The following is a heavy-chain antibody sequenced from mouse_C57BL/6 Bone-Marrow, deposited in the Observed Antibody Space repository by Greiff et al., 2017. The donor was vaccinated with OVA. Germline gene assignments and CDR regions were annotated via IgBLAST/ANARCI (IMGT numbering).Heavy chain of an antibody. CDR2: ISSGGSYT. CDR1: GFTFSSYG. V-gene: IGHV5-6*02. D-gene: IGHD1-1*01. Sequence: DVKLVESGGDLVKPGGSLKLSCAASGFTFSSYGMSWVRQTPDKRLEWVATISSGGSYTYYPHSVKGRFTISRDNAKNTLYLHMSSLKSEDTAMDYCARHGDYGSFFDYWGQGTTLTVSS. CDR3: ARHGDYGSFFDY. J-gene: IGHJ2*01.